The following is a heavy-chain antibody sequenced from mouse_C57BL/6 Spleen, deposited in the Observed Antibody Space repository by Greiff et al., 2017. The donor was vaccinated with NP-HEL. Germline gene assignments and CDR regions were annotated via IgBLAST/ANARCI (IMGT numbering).Heavy chain of an antibody. CDR1: GYAFSSYW. Sequence: VMLVESGAELVKPGASVKISCKASGYAFSSYWMNWVKQRPGKGLEWIGQIYPGDGDTNYNGKFKGKATLTADKSSSTAYMLLSSLTSEDSAVYFCARSLPHSAMDYWGQGTSVTVSS. J-gene: IGHJ4*01. CDR3: ARSLPHSAMDY. CDR2: IYPGDGDT. D-gene: IGHD2-1*01. V-gene: IGHV1-80*01.